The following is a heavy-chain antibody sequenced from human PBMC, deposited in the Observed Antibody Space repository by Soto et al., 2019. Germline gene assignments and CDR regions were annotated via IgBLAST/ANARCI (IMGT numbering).Heavy chain of an antibody. V-gene: IGHV4-39*01. CDR1: GDSIIRSNYY. CDR2: IYYSENT. J-gene: IGHJ3*02. CDR3: VSRTVTTFNAFDI. Sequence: SETLSLTCTVSGDSIIRSNYYWGWIRQPPGKGLEWIGSIYYSENTYYSPSLKSRVSISLDTSKNQFSLTLSSVTAADTAVYYCVSRTVTTFNAFDIWGHGTMVTVSS. D-gene: IGHD4-17*01.